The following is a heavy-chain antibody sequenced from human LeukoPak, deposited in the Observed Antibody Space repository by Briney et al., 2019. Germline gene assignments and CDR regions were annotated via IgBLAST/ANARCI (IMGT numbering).Heavy chain of an antibody. CDR3: AANVRGVIIWFDP. J-gene: IGHJ5*02. Sequence: GASVKVSCKASGYTFTSYGISWVRQAPGQGLEWMGWISAYNGNTNYAQKLQGRVTMTADTSTSTAYMELRSLRSDDTAVYYCAANVRGVIIWFDPWGQGTLVTVSS. CDR2: ISAYNGNT. V-gene: IGHV1-18*01. CDR1: GYTFTSYG. D-gene: IGHD3-10*01.